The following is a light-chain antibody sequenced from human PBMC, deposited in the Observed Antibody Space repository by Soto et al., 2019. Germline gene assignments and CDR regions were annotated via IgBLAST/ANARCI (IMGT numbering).Light chain of an antibody. CDR2: AAS. CDR3: HQRQSWPRT. CDR1: QSVTSN. J-gene: IGKJ1*01. V-gene: IGKV3D-15*01. Sequence: EIVLTQSPDTLAVSPGEVATLSCWASQSVTSNLAWYQQKRGQAPRLLIYAASTRATGVPARFSGSGSGTEFTLTISSLQSEDFAVYYCHQRQSWPRTFGQGTKVDIK.